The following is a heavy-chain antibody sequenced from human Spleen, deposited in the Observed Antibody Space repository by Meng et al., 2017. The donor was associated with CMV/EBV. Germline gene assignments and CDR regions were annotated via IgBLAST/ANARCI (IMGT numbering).Heavy chain of an antibody. J-gene: IGHJ6*02. V-gene: IGHV3-30*02. CDR2: MRFDGSHY. CDR1: AFPFSNYG. Sequence: GESLKISCAASAFPFSNYGMHWVRQAPGKGLEWVAFMRFDGSHYYYADPVRGRFTISRDNSKNTLFLQMNSLRVEDAAVYYCARLGLYHYYAMDVWGQGTTVTVSS. D-gene: IGHD5-12*01. CDR3: ARLGLYHYYAMDV.